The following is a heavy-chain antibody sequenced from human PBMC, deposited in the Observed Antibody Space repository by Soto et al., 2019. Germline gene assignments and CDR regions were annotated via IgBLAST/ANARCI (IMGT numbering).Heavy chain of an antibody. J-gene: IGHJ6*02. CDR3: VSRRDVGSYVGDYYYGMDV. D-gene: IGHD1-26*01. CDR2: ICYSGNT. CDR1: GGSISSSSYY. V-gene: IGHV4-39*01. Sequence: SEPLSLTCTVSGGSISSSSYYWGWIRQPPGKGLEWIGSICYSGNTYYNASHKSRVTISVDTSKNQLSLKLSSVTAADTAVYYCVSRRDVGSYVGDYYYGMDVWGQGTTVTVSS.